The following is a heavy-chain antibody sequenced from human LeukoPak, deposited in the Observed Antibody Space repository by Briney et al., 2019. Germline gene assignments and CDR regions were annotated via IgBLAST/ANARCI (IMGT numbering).Heavy chain of an antibody. D-gene: IGHD6-13*01. V-gene: IGHV4-31*03. Sequence: PSQTLSLTCTDSAGSISSGGYYWSWIRQHPGKGLEWIGYIYYSGSTYYNPSLKSRVTISVDTSKNQFSLKLSSVTAADTAVYYCARAAKLGNDYYYGMDVWGQGTTVTVSS. CDR1: AGSISSGGYY. CDR3: ARAAKLGNDYYYGMDV. J-gene: IGHJ6*02. CDR2: IYYSGST.